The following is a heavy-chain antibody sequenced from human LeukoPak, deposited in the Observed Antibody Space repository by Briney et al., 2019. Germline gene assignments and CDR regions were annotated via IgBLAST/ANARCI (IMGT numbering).Heavy chain of an antibody. D-gene: IGHD6-13*01. CDR1: GGSISSYY. V-gene: IGHV4-59*12. Sequence: SETLSLTCTVSGGSISSYYWSWIRQPPGKGLEWIGYIYYSGSTYYNPSLKSRVTISVDTSKNQFSLKLSSVTAADTAVYYCARDAGIAAAGTQGSFDYWGQGTLVTVSS. J-gene: IGHJ4*02. CDR2: IYYSGST. CDR3: ARDAGIAAAGTQGSFDY.